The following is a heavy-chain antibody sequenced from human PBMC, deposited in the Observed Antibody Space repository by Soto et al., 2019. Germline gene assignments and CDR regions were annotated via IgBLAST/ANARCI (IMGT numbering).Heavy chain of an antibody. Sequence: GGSLRLSCAASGFTFSSYSMNWVRQAPGKGLEWVSSISSSSSYIYYADSVKGRFTISRDNAKNSLYLQMNSLRAEDTAVYYCARDPGDYVFGFDPWGQGTLVTVSS. CDR1: GFTFSSYS. CDR2: ISSSSSYI. CDR3: ARDPGDYVFGFDP. D-gene: IGHD4-17*01. J-gene: IGHJ5*02. V-gene: IGHV3-21*01.